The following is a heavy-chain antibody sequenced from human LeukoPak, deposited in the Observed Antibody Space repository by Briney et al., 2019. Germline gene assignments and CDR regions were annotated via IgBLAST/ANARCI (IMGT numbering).Heavy chain of an antibody. CDR2: ISYDGSIK. CDR3: ARDRSRNYSCDH. CDR1: GFTFNTHA. D-gene: IGHD1-7*01. V-gene: IGHV3-30-3*01. Sequence: GGSLRLSCAASGFTFNTHAMHWVRQAPGKGLERVAFISYDGSIKYYADSVKGRFTISRDNSKNTLCLQMSSLRTEDTAVYYCARDRSRNYSCDHWGQGTLVSVSS. J-gene: IGHJ4*02.